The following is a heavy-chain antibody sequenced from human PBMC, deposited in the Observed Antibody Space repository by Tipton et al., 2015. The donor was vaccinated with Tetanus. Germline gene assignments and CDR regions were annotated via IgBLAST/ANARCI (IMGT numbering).Heavy chain of an antibody. CDR3: ARWIGVIPVTGNDAFDV. J-gene: IGHJ3*01. CDR1: GGSISSSKL. CDR2: INEGGST. V-gene: IGHV4-4*02. D-gene: IGHD3-16*01. Sequence: TLSLTCAVSGGSISSSKLWSWVRQPPGKGLEWIGEINEGGSTNYNPSLESRVSISVDTSKHRFSLKVNSVIAADTATYYCARWIGVIPVTGNDAFDVWGPGAMVTVSS.